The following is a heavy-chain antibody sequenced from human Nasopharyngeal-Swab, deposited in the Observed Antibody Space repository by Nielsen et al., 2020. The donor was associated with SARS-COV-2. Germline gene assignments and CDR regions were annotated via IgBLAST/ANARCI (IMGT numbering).Heavy chain of an antibody. CDR2: IYYSGST. Sequence: WIRQPPGKGLEWIGSIYYSGSTYYNPSLKSRVTISVDTSKNQFSLKLSSVTAADTAVYYCASGGVNANTIFGVVIPPLWYYYGMDVRGQGTTVTVSS. V-gene: IGHV4-39*07. CDR3: ASGGVNANTIFGVVIPPLWYYYGMDV. J-gene: IGHJ6*02. D-gene: IGHD3-3*01.